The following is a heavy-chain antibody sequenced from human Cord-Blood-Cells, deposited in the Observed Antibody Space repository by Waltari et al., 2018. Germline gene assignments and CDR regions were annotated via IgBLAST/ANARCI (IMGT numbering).Heavy chain of an antibody. CDR1: GYTFTGYY. D-gene: IGHD3-10*01. CDR3: ASGLWFGELFPEYYYYYGMDV. CDR2: INPNRGGT. Sequence: QVQLVQSGAEVKKPGASVKVSCKASGYTFTGYYMHWVRQAPGQGLEWMGWINPNRGGTNYAQKFQGRVTMTRDTSSSTAYMELSRLRSDDTAVYYCASGLWFGELFPEYYYYYGMDVWGQGTTVTVSS. J-gene: IGHJ6*02. V-gene: IGHV1-2*02.